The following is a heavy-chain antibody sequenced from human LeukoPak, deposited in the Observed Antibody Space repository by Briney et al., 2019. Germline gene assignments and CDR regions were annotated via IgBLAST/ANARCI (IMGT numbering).Heavy chain of an antibody. D-gene: IGHD3-10*01. V-gene: IGHV3-9*01. CDR2: ISWNSGSI. CDR1: GFTFDVYA. J-gene: IGHJ3*02. CDR3: AKDRITLVRGPTSYAFDI. Sequence: GGSLRLSCAASGFTFDVYAMHWVRQAPGKGLEWVSGISWNSGSIGYADSVKGRFTISRDNAKNSLYLHMNSLRAEDTALYYCAKDRITLVRGPTSYAFDIWGQGTMVTVSS.